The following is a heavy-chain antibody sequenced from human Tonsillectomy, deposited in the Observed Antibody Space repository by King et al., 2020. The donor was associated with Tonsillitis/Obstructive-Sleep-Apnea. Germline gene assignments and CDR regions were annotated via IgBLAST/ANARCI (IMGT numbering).Heavy chain of an antibody. Sequence: VQLVESGGGLVQPGGSLRLSCAASGFTFSSYAMSWVRQAPGKGLEWVSGISGSGGSTYNADSVKGRFTISRDNSKNTLYLQMNSLRAEDTAVYYCAKDLREGSSCYVPLWYFDLWGRGTLVTVSS. CDR3: AKDLREGSSCYVPLWYFDL. CDR2: ISGSGGST. J-gene: IGHJ2*01. D-gene: IGHD6-13*01. V-gene: IGHV3-23*04. CDR1: GFTFSSYA.